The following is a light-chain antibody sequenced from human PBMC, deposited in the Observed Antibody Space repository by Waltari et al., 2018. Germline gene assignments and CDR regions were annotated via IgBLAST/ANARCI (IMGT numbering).Light chain of an antibody. J-gene: IGKJ3*01. CDR1: QSVGSSY. V-gene: IGKV3-20*01. CDR2: GAS. Sequence: EIVLTQSPGTLSLSPGERATLSCRASQSVGSSYLAWYQQKPGQAPRALIYGASSRATGIPDRFSGSGSGTDFTLTISRLEPEDFAVYYCQQYGSSPPFTFGPGTKVDIK. CDR3: QQYGSSPPFT.